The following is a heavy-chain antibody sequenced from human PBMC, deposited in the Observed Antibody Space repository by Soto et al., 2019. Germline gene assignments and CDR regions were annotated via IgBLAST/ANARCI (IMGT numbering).Heavy chain of an antibody. J-gene: IGHJ5*02. CDR1: GGTFSSYA. V-gene: IGHV1-69*06. Sequence: ASVKVSCKASGGTFSSYAISWVRQAPGQGLEWMGGIIPIFGTANYAQKFQGRVTITADKSTSTAYMELSSLRSEDTAVYYCARGEIAAAGSGWFDPWGQGTLVTVSS. CDR3: ARGEIAAAGSGWFDP. CDR2: IIPIFGTA. D-gene: IGHD6-13*01.